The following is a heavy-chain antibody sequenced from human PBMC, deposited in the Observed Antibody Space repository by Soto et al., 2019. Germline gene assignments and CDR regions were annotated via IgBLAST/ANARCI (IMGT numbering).Heavy chain of an antibody. V-gene: IGHV1-8*01. CDR3: ARSRGGTGVHFDY. J-gene: IGHJ4*02. CDR1: GYTFTNYD. D-gene: IGHD7-27*01. Sequence: QVQLVQSGAEVKEPGASVKVSCKASGYTFTNYDITWVRQATGQGPEWMGWMNPDSGDTGYVPNFQGRVTMTRSASISTAYMELSDLRSEATAVYYCARSRGGTGVHFDYWGQGTLVTVSS. CDR2: MNPDSGDT.